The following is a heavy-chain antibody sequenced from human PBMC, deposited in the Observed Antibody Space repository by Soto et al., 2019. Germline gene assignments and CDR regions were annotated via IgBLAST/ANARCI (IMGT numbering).Heavy chain of an antibody. V-gene: IGHV1-69*13. CDR2: IIPIFGTA. D-gene: IGHD2-2*01. CDR1: GGTFSSYA. CDR3: ARYCSSTSCYGDNYYYYGMDV. Sequence: EASVKVSCKASGGTFSSYAISWVRQAPGQGLEWMGGIIPIFGTANYAQKFQGRVTITADESTSTAYMELSSLRSEDTAVYYCARYCSSTSCYGDNYYYYGMDVWGQGTTVTVSS. J-gene: IGHJ6*02.